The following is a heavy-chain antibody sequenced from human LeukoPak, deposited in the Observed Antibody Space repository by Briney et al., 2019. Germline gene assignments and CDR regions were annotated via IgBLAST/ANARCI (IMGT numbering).Heavy chain of an antibody. CDR1: GFTFSSYA. Sequence: GGSLRLSCAASGFTFSSYAMSWVRQAPGKGLEWVSGISGSDGGTYNADSVKGRFTISRDNSKNTLYLQMNSLRAEDTAVYYCAKSYGSGTNDAFDIWGQGTMVTVSS. CDR3: AKSYGSGTNDAFDI. D-gene: IGHD3-10*01. J-gene: IGHJ3*02. V-gene: IGHV3-23*01. CDR2: ISGSDGGT.